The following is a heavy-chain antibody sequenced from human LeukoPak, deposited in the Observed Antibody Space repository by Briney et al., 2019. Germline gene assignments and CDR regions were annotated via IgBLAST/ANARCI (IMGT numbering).Heavy chain of an antibody. CDR3: AKGPVVPAAIPGYNYYYYYYYMDV. CDR2: IQYDGSKK. V-gene: IGHV3-30*02. J-gene: IGHJ6*03. CDR1: GFSVSSKY. Sequence: GGSLRLSCAASGFSVSSKYMTWVRQAPGKGLEWVTFIQYDGSKKYYADSVKGRFTISRDNSKNTLYLEMNSLRAEDTAVYYCAKGPVVPAAIPGYNYYYYYYYMDVWGKGTTVTISS. D-gene: IGHD2-2*01.